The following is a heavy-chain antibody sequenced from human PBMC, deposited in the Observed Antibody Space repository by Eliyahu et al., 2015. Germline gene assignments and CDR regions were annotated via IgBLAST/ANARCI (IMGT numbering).Heavy chain of an antibody. CDR1: GXTFTGXY. Sequence: QVQLVQSGAEVKKPGASVKVSCKASGXTFTGXYXHWVRQAPGQGLEWMGWINPNSGGTNYAQKFQGRVTMTRDTSISTAYMELSRLRSDDTAVYYCAXEGLVGATTGDWFDPWGQGTLVTVSS. J-gene: IGHJ5*02. CDR3: AXEGLVGATTGDWFDP. V-gene: IGHV1-2*02. D-gene: IGHD1-26*01. CDR2: INPNSGGT.